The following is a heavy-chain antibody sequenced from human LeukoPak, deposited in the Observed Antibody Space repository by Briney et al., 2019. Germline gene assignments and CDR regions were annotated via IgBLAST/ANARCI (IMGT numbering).Heavy chain of an antibody. CDR2: IRSKANSYAT. J-gene: IGHJ4*02. Sequence: GGSLKLSCAASGFTFSGSAMHWVRQASGKGLEWVGRIRSKANSYATAYAASVKGRFTISRDDSKNTAYLQMNSLKTEDTAVYYCRGTTASWSDYWGQGTLVTVSS. CDR3: RGTTASWSDY. V-gene: IGHV3-73*01. D-gene: IGHD1-1*01. CDR1: GFTFSGSA.